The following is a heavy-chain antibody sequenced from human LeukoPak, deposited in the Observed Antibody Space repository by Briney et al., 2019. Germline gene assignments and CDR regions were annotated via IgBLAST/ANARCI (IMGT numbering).Heavy chain of an antibody. CDR2: IYYSGST. CDR3: ARHGGYHSPIDY. Sequence: GSLRLSCAASGFTFSSYPMHWIRQPPGKGLEWIGSIYYSGSTYYNPSLKSRVTISVDTSKNQFSLKLSSVTAADTAVYYCARHGGYHSPIDYWGQGTLVTVSS. J-gene: IGHJ4*02. CDR1: GFTFSSYP. D-gene: IGHD3-22*01. V-gene: IGHV4-39*01.